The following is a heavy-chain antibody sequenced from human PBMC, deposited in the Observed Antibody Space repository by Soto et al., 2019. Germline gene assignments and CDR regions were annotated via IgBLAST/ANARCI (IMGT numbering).Heavy chain of an antibody. J-gene: IGHJ4*02. V-gene: IGHV4-34*01. Sequence: SETLSLTCAVYGGSFSGYYWSWIRQPPGKGLEWIGEINHSGSTNYNPSLKSRVTISVDTSKNQFSLKLSSVTAADTAVYYCARGRPFVDARHFDYWGQGTLVTVSS. CDR2: INHSGST. CDR1: GGSFSGYY. CDR3: ARGRPFVDARHFDY.